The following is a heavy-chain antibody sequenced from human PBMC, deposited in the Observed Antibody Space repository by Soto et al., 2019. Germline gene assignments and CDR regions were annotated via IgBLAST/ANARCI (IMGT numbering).Heavy chain of an antibody. J-gene: IGHJ4*02. CDR2: ISAYNGDT. V-gene: IGHV1-18*04. CDR3: ASHPVSGSLHFDS. CDR1: GYTFNTYG. Sequence: ALVKVSCKASGYTFNTYGVSWVRQAPGQGLEWMGRISAYNGDTNYAQKLQGRLTMTTDTSTRTAYMELRSLRSDDTAVYYCASHPVSGSLHFDSWGQGTLVTVSS. D-gene: IGHD1-26*01.